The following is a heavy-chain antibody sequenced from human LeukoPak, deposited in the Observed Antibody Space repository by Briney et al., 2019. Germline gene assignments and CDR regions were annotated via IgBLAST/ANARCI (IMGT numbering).Heavy chain of an antibody. CDR1: GFTVSSNY. J-gene: IGHJ3*02. V-gene: IGHV3-66*04. Sequence: GGSLRLSCAASGFTVSSNYMSWVRQAPGKGLEWVSVIYSGGSTYYADSVKGRFTISRDNAKNSLYLQMNSLRADDTAVYHCARQETSSYNGAFDIWGQGTMVTVSS. D-gene: IGHD1-26*01. CDR3: ARQETSSYNGAFDI. CDR2: IYSGGST.